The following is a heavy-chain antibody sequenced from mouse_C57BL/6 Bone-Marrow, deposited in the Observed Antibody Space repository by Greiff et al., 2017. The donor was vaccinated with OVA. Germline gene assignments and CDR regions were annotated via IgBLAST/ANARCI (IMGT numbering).Heavy chain of an antibody. CDR3: ARNYYYAMDY. Sequence: DVHLVESGGGLVKPGGSLKLSCAASGFTFSDYGMHWVRQAPEKGLEWVAYISSGSSTIYYADTVKGRFTISRDNAKNTLFLQMTSLRSEDTARYYCARNYYYAMDYGGQGTSVTVSS. J-gene: IGHJ4*01. CDR2: ISSGSSTI. V-gene: IGHV5-17*01. CDR1: GFTFSDYG.